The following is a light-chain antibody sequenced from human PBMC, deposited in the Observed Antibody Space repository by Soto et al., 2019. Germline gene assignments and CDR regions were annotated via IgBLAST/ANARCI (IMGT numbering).Light chain of an antibody. Sequence: QSVLTQPPSASGSPGQSVTISCTGTSSDLGGYDYVSWYQHHPGKAPKLIIYEVSERPSGVPDRFSGSKSGNTASLTVSGLRAEDEADYYCSSYGGNNNDVFGTGTKLTVL. CDR3: SSYGGNNNDV. V-gene: IGLV2-8*01. CDR2: EVS. CDR1: SSDLGGYDY. J-gene: IGLJ1*01.